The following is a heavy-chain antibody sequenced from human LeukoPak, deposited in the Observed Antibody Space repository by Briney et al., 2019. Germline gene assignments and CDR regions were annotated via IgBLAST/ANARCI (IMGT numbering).Heavy chain of an antibody. CDR1: GFTFSSYW. V-gene: IGHV3-7*01. D-gene: IGHD3-10*01. CDR3: ARDAGVYYYGSGSNYFDF. Sequence: GGSLRLSCAASGFTFSSYWMSWVRQAPGKGLEWVANIKQDGSEKYYVDSVKGRFTISRDNAKNSLYLQMNSLRAEDTAVYYCARDAGVYYYGSGSNYFDFWGQGTLVTVSS. CDR2: IKQDGSEK. J-gene: IGHJ4*02.